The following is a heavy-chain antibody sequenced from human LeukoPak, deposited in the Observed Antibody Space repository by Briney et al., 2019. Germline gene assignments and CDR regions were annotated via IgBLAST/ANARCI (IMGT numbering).Heavy chain of an antibody. Sequence: GGSLRLSCAASGFTFSGYWMHWVRQTPGKGLVWVSRINGDGRSTSYADSVKGGFTISRDNAKNTLYLQMNSLRAEDTAVYYCARWGLGKGDGFDIWGQGTMVTVSS. J-gene: IGHJ3*02. D-gene: IGHD3-10*01. CDR2: INGDGRST. CDR3: ARWGLGKGDGFDI. V-gene: IGHV3-74*01. CDR1: GFTFSGYW.